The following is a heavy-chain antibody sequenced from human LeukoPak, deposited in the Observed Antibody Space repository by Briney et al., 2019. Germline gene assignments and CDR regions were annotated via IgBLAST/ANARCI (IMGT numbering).Heavy chain of an antibody. V-gene: IGHV4-39*07. J-gene: IGHJ4*02. Sequence: SETLSLTCTVSGGSISSSSYYWGWIRQPPGKGLEWIGSINYSGTTYYYPSLKSPVTISIDTSKNQFSLKVSSVTAADTAIYYCARDLSFDWFPYYFDYWGQGILVTVSS. D-gene: IGHD3-9*01. CDR3: ARDLSFDWFPYYFDY. CDR2: INYSGTT. CDR1: GGSISSSSYY.